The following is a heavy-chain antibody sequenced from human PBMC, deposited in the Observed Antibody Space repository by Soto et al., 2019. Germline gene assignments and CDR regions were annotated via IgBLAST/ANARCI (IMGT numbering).Heavy chain of an antibody. J-gene: IGHJ6*02. CDR1: GFTFSSHS. CDR2: ISGASKTI. Sequence: EVQLVEYGGGLVQPGGSLRLSCAVSGFTFSSHSMNWVRQAPGKGLEWVSYISGASKTIYYADSLKGRFTISRDNAKNSLYLQMNSLRDEDTAVYYCARDGRQGYDMDVWGQGTTVTVSS. V-gene: IGHV3-48*02. CDR3: ARDGRQGYDMDV.